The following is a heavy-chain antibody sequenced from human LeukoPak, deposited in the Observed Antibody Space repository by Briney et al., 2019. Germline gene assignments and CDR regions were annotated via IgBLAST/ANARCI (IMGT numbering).Heavy chain of an antibody. CDR3: ARLRSSSWYTVDY. J-gene: IGHJ4*02. V-gene: IGHV5-51*03. CDR1: GYTFPYYW. Sequence: GESLKISCKGSGYTFPYYWIAWVRQMPGKDLEWMGIIYPDDSDTRYSPSFQGLVTISADKSITTAYLQWSSLKASDTAMYYCARLRSSSWYTVDYWGQGTLVTVSS. CDR2: IYPDDSDT. D-gene: IGHD6-13*01.